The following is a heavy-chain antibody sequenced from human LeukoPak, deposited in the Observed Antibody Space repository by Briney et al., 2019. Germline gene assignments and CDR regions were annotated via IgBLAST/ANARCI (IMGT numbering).Heavy chain of an antibody. CDR2: INPNSGDT. CDR1: GYTFTGYY. J-gene: IGHJ6*04. D-gene: IGHD6-19*01. V-gene: IGHV1-2*04. Sequence: GASVKVSCKASGYTFTGYYMHWVRQAPGQGLEWMGWINPNSGDTNYAQKFQGWVTMTGDTSISTAYMELSRLTFDDTAIYYCARGAAGYSGGFGGGMDVWGKGTTVTVSS. CDR3: ARGAAGYSGGFGGGMDV.